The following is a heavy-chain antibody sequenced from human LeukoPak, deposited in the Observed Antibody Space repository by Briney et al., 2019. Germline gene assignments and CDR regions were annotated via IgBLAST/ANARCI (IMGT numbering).Heavy chain of an antibody. CDR2: IIPIFGTA. D-gene: IGHD5-12*01. V-gene: IGHV1-69*13. J-gene: IGHJ4*02. CDR3: ARDRSKGYSGYRGDFDY. CDR1: GGTFSSYA. Sequence: SVKVSRKASGGTFSSYAISWVRQAPGQGLEWMGGIIPIFGTANYAQKFQGRVTITADESTSTAYMELSSLRSEDTAVYYCARDRSKGYSGYRGDFDYWGQGTLVAVSS.